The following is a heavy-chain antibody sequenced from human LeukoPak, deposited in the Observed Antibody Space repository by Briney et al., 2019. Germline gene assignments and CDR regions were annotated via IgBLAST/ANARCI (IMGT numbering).Heavy chain of an antibody. Sequence: SETLSLTCAVYGGSFSGYYWSWIRQPPGKGLEWIGGINHSGSTNYNPSLKSRVTISVDTSKNQFSLKLSSVTAADTAVYYCARLGYCTNGVCYGYYYGMDVWGQGTTVTVSS. J-gene: IGHJ6*02. CDR1: GGSFSGYY. V-gene: IGHV4-34*01. D-gene: IGHD2-8*01. CDR2: INHSGST. CDR3: ARLGYCTNGVCYGYYYGMDV.